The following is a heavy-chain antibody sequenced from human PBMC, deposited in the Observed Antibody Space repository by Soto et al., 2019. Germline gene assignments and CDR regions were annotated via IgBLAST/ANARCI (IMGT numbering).Heavy chain of an antibody. CDR1: GGSFSGYY. CDR3: ARRRQNVVVPAAIISWFDP. CDR2: INHRGST. J-gene: IGHJ5*02. V-gene: IGHV4-34*01. Sequence: SETLSLTCAVYGGSFSGYYWSWIRQPPGKGLEWIGEINHRGSTTYNPSLKSRVTISVDTAKSQFSRKLSSVTAADTAVYYCARRRQNVVVPAAIISWFDPWGQGTLVTVS. D-gene: IGHD2-2*01.